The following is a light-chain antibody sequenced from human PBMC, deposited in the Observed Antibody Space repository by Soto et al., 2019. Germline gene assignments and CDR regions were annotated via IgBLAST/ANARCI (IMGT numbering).Light chain of an antibody. J-gene: IGLJ2*01. CDR1: SSDVGGYNH. CDR2: EVS. CDR3: SSYAGSNNLV. Sequence: QSALTQPASVTGSPGQSITISCTGTSSDVGGYNHVSWYQQYPGTVPKLMIYEVSKRPSGVPDRFSGSKSGNTASLTVSGLQAEDEADYYCSSYAGSNNLVFGGGTNSPS. V-gene: IGLV2-8*01.